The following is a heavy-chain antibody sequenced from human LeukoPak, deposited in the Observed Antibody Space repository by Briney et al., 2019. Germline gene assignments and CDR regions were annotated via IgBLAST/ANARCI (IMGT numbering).Heavy chain of an antibody. J-gene: IGHJ3*02. V-gene: IGHV4-38-2*02. CDR1: GYSISSGYY. CDR3: ARGYYNTLIDDAFDI. Sequence: SETLSLTCTVSGYSISSGYYWGWIRQPPGKGLEWIGSIYHSGSTYYNPSLKSRVTISVDTSKNQFSLKLSSVTAADTAVYYCARGYYNTLIDDAFDIWGQGTMVTVSS. D-gene: IGHD1-26*01. CDR2: IYHSGST.